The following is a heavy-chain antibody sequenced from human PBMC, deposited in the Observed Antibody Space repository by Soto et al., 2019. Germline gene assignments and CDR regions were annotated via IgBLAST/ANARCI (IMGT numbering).Heavy chain of an antibody. CDR2: TRHDGSNT. CDR3: ATSVRWGMITFGGVYPGY. J-gene: IGHJ4*02. V-gene: IGHV3-30*02. Sequence: GKGLEWVAITRHDGSNTYYADSVRGRVTMTEDTSTDTAYMELSSLRSEDTAVYYCATSVRWGMITFGGVYPGYWGQGILVTAPQ. D-gene: IGHD3-16*01.